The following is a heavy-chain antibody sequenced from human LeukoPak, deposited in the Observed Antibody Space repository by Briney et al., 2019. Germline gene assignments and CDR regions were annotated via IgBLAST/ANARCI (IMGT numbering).Heavy chain of an antibody. Sequence: SETLSLTCTVSGGSISSYYWSWIRQPPGKGLEWIGYIYTSGSTNYNPSLKSRVTMSVDTSNNQFSLKLSSVTAADTAVYYCARGGSKAAATFDYWGQGTLVTVFS. CDR1: GGSISSYY. CDR2: IYTSGST. CDR3: ARGGSKAAATFDY. J-gene: IGHJ4*02. D-gene: IGHD2-15*01. V-gene: IGHV4-4*08.